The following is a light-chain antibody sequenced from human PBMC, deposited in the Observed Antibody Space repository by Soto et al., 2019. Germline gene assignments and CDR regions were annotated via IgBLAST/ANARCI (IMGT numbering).Light chain of an antibody. J-gene: IGLJ2*01. V-gene: IGLV2-8*01. CDR1: SSDVGGYNY. CDR2: EVN. CDR3: SSYAGSNNVV. Sequence: QSALTQPPSASVSPGQSVTIPCTGTSSDVGGYNYVSWYQQQPGKAPKLMIYEVNKWPSEIPDRFSRSKSGNTASLTVSGLQAEDEADYYCSSYAGSNNVVFGGGTQLTVL.